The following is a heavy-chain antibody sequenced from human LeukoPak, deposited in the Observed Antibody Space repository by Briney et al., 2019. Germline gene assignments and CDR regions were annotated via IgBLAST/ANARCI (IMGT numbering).Heavy chain of an antibody. CDR3: ARDGPADTDY. Sequence: PGGSLRLSCAASGFNFSSYSMNWVRQAPGKGLEWVSSISSSSSYIYYADSVKGRFTISRDNAKNSLYLQMNSLRAEDTAVYYCARDGPADTDYWGQGTLVTVSS. V-gene: IGHV3-21*01. D-gene: IGHD6-25*01. CDR1: GFNFSSYS. CDR2: ISSSSSYI. J-gene: IGHJ4*02.